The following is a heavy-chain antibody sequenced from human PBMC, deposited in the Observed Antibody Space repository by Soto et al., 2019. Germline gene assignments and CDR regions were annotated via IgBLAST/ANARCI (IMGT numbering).Heavy chain of an antibody. CDR1: GGSISSSSYY. CDR3: ARSRPLYDFSSGPPTPTGSFDP. CDR2: IYYSGST. Sequence: PSETLSLTCTVSGGSISSSSYYWGWIRQPPGKGLEWIGSIYYSGSTYYNPSLKSRVTISVDTSKNQFSLKLSSVTAADTAVYYCARSRPLYDFSSGPPTPTGSFDPCGKGTLVTVSS. J-gene: IGHJ5*02. V-gene: IGHV4-39*01. D-gene: IGHD3-3*01.